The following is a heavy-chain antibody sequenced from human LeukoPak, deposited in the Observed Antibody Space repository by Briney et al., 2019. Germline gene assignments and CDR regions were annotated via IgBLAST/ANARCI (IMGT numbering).Heavy chain of an antibody. J-gene: IGHJ4*02. CDR3: ARAAPLFYDILTGYCPLFDY. CDR1: GGSISSYY. V-gene: IGHV4-59*08. D-gene: IGHD3-9*01. CDR2: IYYSGST. Sequence: SETLSLTCTVSGGSISSYYWSWIRQPPGKGLEWIGYIYYSGSTNYNPSLKSRVTISVDTSKNQFSLKLSSVTAADTAVYYCARAAPLFYDILTGYCPLFDYWGQGTLVTVSS.